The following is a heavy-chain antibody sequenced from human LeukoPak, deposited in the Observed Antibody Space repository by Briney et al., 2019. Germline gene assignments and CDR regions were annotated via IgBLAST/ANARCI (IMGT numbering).Heavy chain of an antibody. CDR2: INSDGSST. J-gene: IGHJ4*02. Sequence: GGSLRLSCAASGFTFSNYWMHWVRQAPGKGLVWVSRINSDGSSTTSADSVKGRFTISRDNAKNTLYLQMNSLRAEDTAVYYCSKGGATVIDYWGRGTLVTVSS. V-gene: IGHV3-74*01. CDR3: SKGGATVIDY. D-gene: IGHD4-17*01. CDR1: GFTFSNYW.